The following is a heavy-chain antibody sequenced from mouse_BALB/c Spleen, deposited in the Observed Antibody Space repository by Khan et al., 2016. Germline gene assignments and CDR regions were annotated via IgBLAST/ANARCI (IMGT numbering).Heavy chain of an antibody. J-gene: IGHJ4*01. CDR2: INTGSGGT. V-gene: IGHV1-54*01. CDR1: GYAFTNYL. Sequence: QVQLKQSGAELVRPGTSVKVSCKASGYAFTNYLIEWVKQRPGQGLEWIGVINTGSGGTNYNEKFKGKATLTADKSSSTAYMQLSSLTSDDSAVYFCARYDGNYYAMDYWGQGTSVTVSS. D-gene: IGHD2-3*01. CDR3: ARYDGNYYAMDY.